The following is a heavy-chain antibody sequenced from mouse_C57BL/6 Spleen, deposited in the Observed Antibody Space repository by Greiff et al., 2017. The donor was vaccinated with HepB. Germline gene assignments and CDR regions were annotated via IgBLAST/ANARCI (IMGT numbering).Heavy chain of an antibody. CDR2: FYPGSGSI. D-gene: IGHD2-5*01. CDR3: ARHEEGRPPYSNAYAMDY. Sequence: QVQLKESGAELVKPGASVKLSCKASGYTFTEYTIPWVKQRSGQGLEWIGWFYPGSGSIKYNEKFKDKATLTEDKSSSTVYMELSSLTSEDTAVYFCARHEEGRPPYSNAYAMDYWDQGTSVTVSS. CDR1: GYTFTEYT. J-gene: IGHJ4*01. V-gene: IGHV1-62-2*01.